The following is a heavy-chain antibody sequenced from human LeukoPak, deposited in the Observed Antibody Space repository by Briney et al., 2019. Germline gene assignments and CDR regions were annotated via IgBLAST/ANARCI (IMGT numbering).Heavy chain of an antibody. CDR2: IYYSGDT. J-gene: IGHJ6*02. D-gene: IGHD5-12*01. CDR1: GASISSDSYY. V-gene: IGHV4-39*01. CDR3: ARIVATNYFYYYYGLDV. Sequence: SETLSLTCTVSGASISSDSYYWGWVRQPPGKGLEWVGTIYYSGDTYYTPSFESRVTISADTSKKQLSLKLSSVTDADTAVYYCARIVATNYFYYYYGLDVWGQGITVTVSS.